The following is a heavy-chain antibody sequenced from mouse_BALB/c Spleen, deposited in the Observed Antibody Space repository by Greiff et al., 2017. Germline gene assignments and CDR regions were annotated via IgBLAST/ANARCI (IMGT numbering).Heavy chain of an antibody. D-gene: IGHD1-2*01. Sequence: EVKLVESGGGLVKPGGSLKLSCAASGFTFSSYAMSWVRQTPEKRLEWVASISSGGSTYYPDSVKGRFTISRDNARNILYLQMSSLRSEDTAMYYCATITTANAMDYWGQGTSVTVSS. J-gene: IGHJ4*01. CDR1: GFTFSSYA. V-gene: IGHV5-6-5*01. CDR2: ISSGGST. CDR3: ATITTANAMDY.